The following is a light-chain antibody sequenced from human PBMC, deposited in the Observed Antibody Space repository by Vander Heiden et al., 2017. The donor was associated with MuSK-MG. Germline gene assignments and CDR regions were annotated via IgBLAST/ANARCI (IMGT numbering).Light chain of an antibody. V-gene: IGKV1-27*01. CDR2: AAS. Sequence: DIQMTQSPSSLSASVGDRVTLTCRASQGISNYLAWYQQKPGKVPKLLIDAASILQSGVPSRFSGSGSGTDFTLTISSLQTEDVATYYCQKYNSAPPTFGGGIKVEIK. CDR3: QKYNSAPPT. J-gene: IGKJ4*01. CDR1: QGISNY.